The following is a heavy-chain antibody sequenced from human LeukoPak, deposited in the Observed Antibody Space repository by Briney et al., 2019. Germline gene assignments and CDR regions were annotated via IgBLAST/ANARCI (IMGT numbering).Heavy chain of an antibody. Sequence: SVNVSCKASGGTFSSYAISWVRQAPGQGLEWMGGIIPIFGTANYAQKFQGRVTITRDTSASTAYMELSSLRSEDTAVYYCARIAIAYNWFDPWGQGTLVTVSS. V-gene: IGHV1-69*05. CDR2: IIPIFGTA. J-gene: IGHJ5*02. CDR3: ARIAIAYNWFDP. CDR1: GGTFSSYA. D-gene: IGHD6-13*01.